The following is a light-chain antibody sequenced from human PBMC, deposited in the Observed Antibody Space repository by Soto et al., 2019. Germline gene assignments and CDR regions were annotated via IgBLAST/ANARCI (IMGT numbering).Light chain of an antibody. CDR1: QSVLYSSNNKNY. CDR3: QQYYSTPLT. V-gene: IGKV4-1*01. CDR2: WAS. J-gene: IGKJ4*01. Sequence: DIVMTQPPDSLAVSLGERATINCKSSQSVLYSSNNKNYLDWYQQKPGQPPKLLIYWASTRESGVPDRFSGSGSGTDFTLTISSLQAEDVAVYYCQQYYSTPLTFGGGTKVEIE.